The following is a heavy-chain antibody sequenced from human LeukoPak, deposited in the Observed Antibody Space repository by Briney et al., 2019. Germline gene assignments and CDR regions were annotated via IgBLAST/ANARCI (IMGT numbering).Heavy chain of an antibody. CDR3: TKDRYCPSTNCPVDY. Sequence: GGSLRLSCAASGFTFDDYAMHWVRQAPGKGLEWVSGINRNSDKVGYADSVKGRFTISRDNARNFLYLQMNSLRLEDTAMYYCTKDRYCPSTNCPVDYWGQGTLVTVSS. V-gene: IGHV3-9*01. J-gene: IGHJ4*02. CDR2: INRNSDKV. D-gene: IGHD2-2*01. CDR1: GFTFDDYA.